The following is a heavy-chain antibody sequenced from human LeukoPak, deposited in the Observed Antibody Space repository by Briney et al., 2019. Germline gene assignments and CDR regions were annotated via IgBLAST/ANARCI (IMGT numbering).Heavy chain of an antibody. V-gene: IGHV3-30*02. CDR2: IWFDGGHK. CDR1: GFTFSNYG. CDR3: AKTALWGGSGHYYYMDV. J-gene: IGHJ6*03. D-gene: IGHD2-15*01. Sequence: GGSLRLSCAVSGFTFSNYGMFWVRPAPGEGLDWVSFIWFDGGHKYYADSVKGRFTISRDNSNNTVYLQMDSLSAEGTALYYCAKTALWGGSGHYYYMDVWGKGTTVTISS.